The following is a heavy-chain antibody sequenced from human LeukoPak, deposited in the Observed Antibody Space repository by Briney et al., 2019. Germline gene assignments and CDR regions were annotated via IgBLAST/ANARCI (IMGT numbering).Heavy chain of an antibody. CDR2: IYYSGST. D-gene: IGHD3-10*02. CDR1: GGSISSYY. J-gene: IGHJ4*02. Sequence: PSETLSLTCTVSGGSISSYYWSWIRQPPGKGLEWIGYIYYSGSTNYNPSLKSRVTISVDTSKNRFSLKLSSVTAADTAVYYCAGAPGITMSPYYFDYWGQGTLVTVSS. CDR3: AGAPGITMSPYYFDY. V-gene: IGHV4-59*01.